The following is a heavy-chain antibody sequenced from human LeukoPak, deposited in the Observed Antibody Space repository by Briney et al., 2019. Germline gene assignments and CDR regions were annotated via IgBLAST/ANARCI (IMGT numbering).Heavy chain of an antibody. Sequence: QPGGSLRLSCAASGFTFSSNSMNWVRQAPGKGLEWVSYISYTSSTIYCADSVKGRSTISRDNAENSLYLQMNSLRAEDTAVYYCAESPYSSGWYEGAFDIWGQGTMVTVSS. CDR3: AESPYSSGWYEGAFDI. V-gene: IGHV3-48*01. D-gene: IGHD6-19*01. CDR2: ISYTSSTI. CDR1: GFTFSSNS. J-gene: IGHJ3*02.